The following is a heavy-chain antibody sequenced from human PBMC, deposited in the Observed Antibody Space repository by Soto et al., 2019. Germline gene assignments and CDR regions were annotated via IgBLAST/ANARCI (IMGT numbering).Heavy chain of an antibody. CDR2: IYHSGSA. V-gene: IGHV4-4*02. CDR1: GGSISSSNW. D-gene: IGHD3-10*01. J-gene: IGHJ5*02. CDR3: ARDWNYYGSGSYPETNWFDP. Sequence: SETLSLTCAVSGGSISSSNWWSWVRQPPGKGLEWIGEIYHSGSANYNPSLKSRVTISVDKSKNQFSLKLSSVTAADTAVYYCARDWNYYGSGSYPETNWFDPWGQGTLVTVSS.